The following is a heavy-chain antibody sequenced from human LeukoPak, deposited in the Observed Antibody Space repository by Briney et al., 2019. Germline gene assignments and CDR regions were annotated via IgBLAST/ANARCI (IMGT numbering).Heavy chain of an antibody. D-gene: IGHD6-13*01. CDR2: ISSSSSYI. CDR1: GFTFSSYS. CDR3: ARDQGRIAAANDY. V-gene: IGHV3-21*01. J-gene: IGHJ4*02. Sequence: PGGSLRLSCAASGFTFSSYSMNWVRQAPGKGLEWVSSISSSSSYIYYADSVKGRFTISRDNAKNSLYLQMNSLRAEDTAVYYCARDQGRIAAANDYWGQGTLVTVSS.